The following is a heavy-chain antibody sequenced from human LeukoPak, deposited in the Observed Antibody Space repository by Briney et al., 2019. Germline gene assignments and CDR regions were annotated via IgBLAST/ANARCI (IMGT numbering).Heavy chain of an antibody. Sequence: PGGSLRLSCAASGFTFDDYAMHWVRQAPGKGLEWVSGISWNSGSIGYADSVKGRFTISRDNAKNSLYLQMNSLRAEDMALYYCAKDGGRGSSSYYYYMDVWGKGTTVTVSS. D-gene: IGHD2-2*01. V-gene: IGHV3-9*03. J-gene: IGHJ6*03. CDR1: GFTFDDYA. CDR3: AKDGGRGSSSYYYYMDV. CDR2: ISWNSGSI.